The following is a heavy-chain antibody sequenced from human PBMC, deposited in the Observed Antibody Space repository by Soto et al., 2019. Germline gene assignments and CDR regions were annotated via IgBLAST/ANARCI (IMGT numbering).Heavy chain of an antibody. CDR1: GFTFSRYG. CDR3: ANEGTKKICNYYDY. D-gene: IGHD1-1*01. J-gene: IGHJ4*01. Sequence: GGSLRLSCAASGFTFSRYGMSWVRQAPGKGLEWVAVISYEGKLKYYADSVKGRFTISRDNSKNSLYLQMDSLGAEDTAVYHCANEGTKKICNYYDYWGRRTPVIVSS. V-gene: IGHV3-30*18. CDR2: ISYEGKLK.